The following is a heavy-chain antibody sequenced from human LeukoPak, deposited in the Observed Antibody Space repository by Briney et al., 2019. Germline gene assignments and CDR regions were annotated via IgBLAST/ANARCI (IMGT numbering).Heavy chain of an antibody. Sequence: ASVKVSCKASGYTFSKHDMHWVRQAPGQGLEWVGCINPDNGNTKYSQEFQGRVTITSDTSASTVYMEASSLRSEDFAMYFCTLYNHWGQGTLVTVSS. D-gene: IGHD2-2*02. V-gene: IGHV1-3*03. CDR1: GYTFSKHD. CDR3: TLYNH. J-gene: IGHJ5*02. CDR2: INPDNGNT.